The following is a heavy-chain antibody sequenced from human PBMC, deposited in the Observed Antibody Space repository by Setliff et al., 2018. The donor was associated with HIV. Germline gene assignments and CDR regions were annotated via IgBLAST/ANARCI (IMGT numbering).Heavy chain of an antibody. J-gene: IGHJ4*02. CDR1: GGSITGHY. Sequence: SETLSLTCTVSGGSITGHYWSWIRQPPGKGPEWIGYISYSGVSNYNPSLKSRVTISLDTSKNHLSLQLRSVTAADTAVYHCARGKWEGLHHYFFDYWGQGALVTVSS. V-gene: IGHV4-59*11. CDR2: ISYSGVS. D-gene: IGHD1-26*01. CDR3: ARGKWEGLHHYFFDY.